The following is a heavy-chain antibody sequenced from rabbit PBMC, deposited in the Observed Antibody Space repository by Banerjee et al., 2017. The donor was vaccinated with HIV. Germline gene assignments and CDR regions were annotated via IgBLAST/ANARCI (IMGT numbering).Heavy chain of an antibody. Sequence: QEQLVESGGGLVQPEGSRTLSCTASGFTLSGTYWMSWVRQAPGKGLEWIGCILVGDGRTYYATWATGRFTISKTSSTTVTLQMTSLTAADTATYFCASGAYSGYGWGLWGPGTLVTV. CDR2: ILVGDGRT. CDR1: GFTLSGTYW. J-gene: IGHJ4*01. D-gene: IGHD1-1*01. V-gene: IGHV1S45*01. CDR3: ASGAYSGYGWGL.